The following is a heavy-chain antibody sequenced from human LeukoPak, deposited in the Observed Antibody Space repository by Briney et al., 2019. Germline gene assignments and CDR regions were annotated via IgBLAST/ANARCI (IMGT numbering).Heavy chain of an antibody. D-gene: IGHD2-2*01. CDR3: ARETDSTLFDY. J-gene: IGHJ4*02. V-gene: IGHV3-11*04. Sequence: GGSLRLSCAASGFTFSDYYMSWIRQAPGKGLEWVSYISSSGSTIYYADSVKGRFTVSRDNAKNSLYLQMNSLRAEDTAVYYCARETDSTLFDYWGQGTLVTVSS. CDR2: ISSSGSTI. CDR1: GFTFSDYY.